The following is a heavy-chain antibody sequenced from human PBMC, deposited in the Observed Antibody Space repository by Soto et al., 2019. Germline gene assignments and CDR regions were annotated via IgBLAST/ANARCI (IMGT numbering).Heavy chain of an antibody. V-gene: IGHV3-30-3*01. CDR3: ARDKDQYDFGGGTLDS. Sequence: QLVESGGGVVQPERSLKLSCTASNFVFSVYSLHWVRQAPGKGLEWVALISYDGGNKYYADSVKGRFTISRDNSKNTLYLQMNSLRREDTAVYYCARDKDQYDFGGGTLDSWGQGTLVTVSS. CDR2: ISYDGGNK. CDR1: NFVFSVYS. J-gene: IGHJ4*02. D-gene: IGHD3-3*01.